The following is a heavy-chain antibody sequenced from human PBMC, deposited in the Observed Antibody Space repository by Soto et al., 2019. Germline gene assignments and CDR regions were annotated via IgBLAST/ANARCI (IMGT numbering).Heavy chain of an antibody. J-gene: IGHJ6*02. Sequence: PGGSLRLSCAASGFTFSSYAMHWVRQAPGKGLEWVAVISYDGSNKYYADSVKGRFTISRDNSKNTLYLQMNSLRAEDTAVYYCARVRVGKRYYYGMDVWGQGTTVTVSS. V-gene: IGHV3-30-3*01. CDR2: ISYDGSNK. D-gene: IGHD1-26*01. CDR3: ARVRVGKRYYYGMDV. CDR1: GFTFSSYA.